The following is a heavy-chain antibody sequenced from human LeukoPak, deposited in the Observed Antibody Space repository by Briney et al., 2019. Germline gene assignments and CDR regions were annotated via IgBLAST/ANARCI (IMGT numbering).Heavy chain of an antibody. J-gene: IGHJ4*02. CDR2: IKSKTDGGTT. D-gene: IGHD3-3*01. Sequence: GGSLRLSCAASGFSFSNAWMNWVRQAPGKGLEWVGRIKSKTDGGTTDYAAPVKGRFSISRDDSKTTLYLQMNSLKTEDTAVYYCTTPSTIFGMVTLYWGQGTLVTVSS. V-gene: IGHV3-15*01. CDR1: GFSFSNAW. CDR3: TTPSTIFGMVTLY.